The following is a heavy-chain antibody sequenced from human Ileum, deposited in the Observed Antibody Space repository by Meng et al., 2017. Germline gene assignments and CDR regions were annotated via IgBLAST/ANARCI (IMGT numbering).Heavy chain of an antibody. CDR1: GGSINSYH. Sequence: SETLSLTCTVSGGSINSYHWSWIRQPPGKGLEWIANIYYSGSTNYNPSLKSRVTISVGTSKKQFSLEVSSVTAADTAVYYCARDRGGSGWYFDYWGQGTLVTVSS. V-gene: IGHV4-59*01. J-gene: IGHJ4*02. CDR2: IYYSGST. CDR3: ARDRGGSGWYFDY. D-gene: IGHD6-19*01.